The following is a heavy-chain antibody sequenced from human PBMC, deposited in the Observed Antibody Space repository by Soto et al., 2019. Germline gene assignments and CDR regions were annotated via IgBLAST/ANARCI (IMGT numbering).Heavy chain of an antibody. Sequence: PWGSLRLSCAASGFTFASYAMTWVRQTSGRWLEWGSTINPSGYMTHYAESVRGRFALSGAVPMNTVYLKMNSLRVQGKAVYYCTKSHQIFGVVTDYFYYDMDVWGHGPQVTF. D-gene: IGHD3-3*01. CDR3: TKSHQIFGVVTDYFYYDMDV. CDR1: GFTFASYA. J-gene: IGHJ6*01. V-gene: IGHV3-23*01. CDR2: INPSGYMT.